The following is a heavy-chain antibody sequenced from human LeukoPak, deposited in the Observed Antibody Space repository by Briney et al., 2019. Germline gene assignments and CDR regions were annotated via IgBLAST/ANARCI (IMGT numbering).Heavy chain of an antibody. J-gene: IGHJ3*02. D-gene: IGHD6-6*01. CDR1: GFTFSSYA. Sequence: GESLRLSCAASGFTFSSYAMSWVRQAPGKGLEWVSAISGSGGSTYYADSVKGRFTISRDNSKNTLYLQMNSLRAEDTAVYYCAKLRLVRNAFDIWGQGTMVTVSS. V-gene: IGHV3-23*01. CDR2: ISGSGGST. CDR3: AKLRLVRNAFDI.